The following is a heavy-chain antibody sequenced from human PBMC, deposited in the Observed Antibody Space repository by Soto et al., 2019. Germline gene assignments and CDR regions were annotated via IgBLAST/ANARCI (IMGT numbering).Heavy chain of an antibody. CDR1: GYSFTSYW. CDR2: IYPGDSDT. CDR3: AISVDKGCFSTSCYPGHYYYGMDV. Sequence: GESLKISCKGSGYSFTSYWIAWVRQMPGKGLEWMGIIYPGDSDTRYSPSFKGQVTISADKSISTAYLQWSSLKASDTAMYYCAISVDKGCFSTSCYPGHYYYGMDVPGQVTTVTVSS. D-gene: IGHD2-2*01. J-gene: IGHJ6*02. V-gene: IGHV5-51*01.